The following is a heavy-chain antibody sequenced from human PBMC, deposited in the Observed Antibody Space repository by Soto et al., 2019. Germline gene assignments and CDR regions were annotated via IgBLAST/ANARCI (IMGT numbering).Heavy chain of an antibody. J-gene: IGHJ5*02. Sequence: PWETLSLTCTVSGAPISGFYWSWIRKSAGKGLEWIGRIYAIGTTDYNPSLKSRVMMSVDTSKKQFSLKLRSVTAADTAVYYCVRDGTKTLRDWFDPWGQGISVTVSS. CDR2: IYAIGTT. CDR3: VRDGTKTLRDWFDP. CDR1: GAPISGFY. D-gene: IGHD1-1*01. V-gene: IGHV4-4*07.